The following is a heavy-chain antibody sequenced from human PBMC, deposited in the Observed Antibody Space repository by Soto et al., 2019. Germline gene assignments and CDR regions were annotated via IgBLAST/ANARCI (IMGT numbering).Heavy chain of an antibody. D-gene: IGHD6-13*01. CDR2: ITPGNYKT. J-gene: IGHJ4*02. V-gene: IGHV1-3*01. Sequence: QVQLVQSGAEVKEPGASVKVSCKASGFTFSSYVMHWVRQAPGHRLEWMGWITPGNYKTMYSQKFQGRVTITWDTSATTTYIELSSLSSEDTGVYYCARDLIATSGALFDFWGQGTLVTVSS. CDR1: GFTFSSYV. CDR3: ARDLIATSGALFDF.